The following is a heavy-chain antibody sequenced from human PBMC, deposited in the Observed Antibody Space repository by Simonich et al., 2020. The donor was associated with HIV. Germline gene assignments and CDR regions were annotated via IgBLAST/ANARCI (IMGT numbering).Heavy chain of an antibody. CDR3: ARGFYQRLYYFDY. J-gene: IGHJ4*02. D-gene: IGHD2-2*01. Sequence: QVQLQQWGAGLLKPSENLSLTCAVYGGAFRGFYWSWIRHPPGKGLEWIGEINHSGSTNYNPSLKGRVTISVDTSKNQFSMKLSSVTAADTAVYYCARGFYQRLYYFDYWGQGTLVTVSS. CDR2: INHSGST. V-gene: IGHV4-34*01. CDR1: GGAFRGFY.